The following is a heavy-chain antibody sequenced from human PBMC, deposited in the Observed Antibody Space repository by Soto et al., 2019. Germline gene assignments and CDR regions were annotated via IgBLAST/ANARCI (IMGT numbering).Heavy chain of an antibody. D-gene: IGHD1-26*01. CDR1: GFTFSNAW. CDR3: KWDLEASDP. Sequence: PXGSLRLSFAASGFTFSNAWMSRVRQAPGKGLEWVGRIRSKTDGGTTDYAAPVKGRFTISRDDSKDTLYLQMNSLKTEDTAVYYCKWDLEASDPWGQGTLVTVSS. CDR2: IRSKTDGGTT. V-gene: IGHV3-15*01. J-gene: IGHJ5*02.